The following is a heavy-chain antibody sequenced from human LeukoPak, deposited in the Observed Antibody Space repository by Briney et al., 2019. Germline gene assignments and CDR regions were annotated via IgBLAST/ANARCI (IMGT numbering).Heavy chain of an antibody. CDR1: GGSISSYY. D-gene: IGHD4-17*01. V-gene: IGHV4-38-2*02. Sequence: SETLSLTCTVSGGSISSYYWGWIRQPPGKGLEWIGSIYHSGSTYYNPSLKSRVTISVDTSKNQFSLKLSSVTAADTAVYYCARDSLSAYGDYAHWGQGTLVTVSS. CDR3: ARDSLSAYGDYAH. CDR2: IYHSGST. J-gene: IGHJ4*02.